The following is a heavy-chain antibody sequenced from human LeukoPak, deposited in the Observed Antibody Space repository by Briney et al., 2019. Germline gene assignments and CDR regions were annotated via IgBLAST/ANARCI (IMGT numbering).Heavy chain of an antibody. D-gene: IGHD5-12*01. V-gene: IGHV1-2*02. Sequence: ASVKVSCKASGYTFTGYYMHWVRQASGQGLEWMGCINPNSGGTNYAQKFQGRVTMTRDTSISTAYMELSRLRSDDTAVYYCVRGMVATIPYWDYYYYMDVWGKGTTVTVSS. CDR2: INPNSGGT. CDR1: GYTFTGYY. J-gene: IGHJ6*03. CDR3: VRGMVATIPYWDYYYYMDV.